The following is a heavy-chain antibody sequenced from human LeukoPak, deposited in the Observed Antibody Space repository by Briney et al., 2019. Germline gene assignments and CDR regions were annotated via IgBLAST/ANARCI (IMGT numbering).Heavy chain of an antibody. CDR3: AKDHHMGAAAVANGGLLINY. J-gene: IGHJ4*02. D-gene: IGHD2-8*01. CDR1: GFTFSTYG. CDR2: ISYDGRNT. V-gene: IGHV3-30*18. Sequence: PGGSLRLSCAASGFTFSTYGMHWVRQAPGKGPEWVAVISYDGRNTYYADSVKGRFTISRDNSKNTLYLQMNGLRTEDTGVYYCAKDHHMGAAAVANGGLLINYWGQGTLVTASS.